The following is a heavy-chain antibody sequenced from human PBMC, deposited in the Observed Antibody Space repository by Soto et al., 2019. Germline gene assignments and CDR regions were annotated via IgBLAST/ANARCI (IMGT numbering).Heavy chain of an antibody. D-gene: IGHD1-20*01. Sequence: GGSLRLSCVASGFVFKNYEMNWVRQAPGKGLEWISYISDSGNTIYVADSMRGRFTISRDNAKNSLFLQMNSLRADDTAVYYCARDIDNRDYYYGLDVWGQGTTVTVSS. CDR1: GFVFKNYE. CDR3: ARDIDNRDYYYGLDV. J-gene: IGHJ6*02. V-gene: IGHV3-48*03. CDR2: ISDSGNTI.